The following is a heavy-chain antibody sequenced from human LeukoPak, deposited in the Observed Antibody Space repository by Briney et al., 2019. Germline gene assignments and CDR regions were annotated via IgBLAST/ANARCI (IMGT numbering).Heavy chain of an antibody. CDR2: ISSSSSYI. J-gene: IGHJ4*02. Sequence: PGGSLRLSCAASGFTFSSYSMSWVRQAPGKGLEWVSSISSSSSYIYYADSVKGRFTISRDNAKNSLYLQMNSLRAEDTAVYYCAREFGDYEAIDYWGQGTLVTVSS. D-gene: IGHD4-17*01. CDR3: AREFGDYEAIDY. V-gene: IGHV3-21*01. CDR1: GFTFSSYS.